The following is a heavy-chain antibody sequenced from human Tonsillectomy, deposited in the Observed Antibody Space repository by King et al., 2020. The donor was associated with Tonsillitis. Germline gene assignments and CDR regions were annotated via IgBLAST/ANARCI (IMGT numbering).Heavy chain of an antibody. J-gene: IGHJ4*02. D-gene: IGHD2-2*02. CDR3: ARGKIVVVPAAIRGVFDY. CDR2: INHSGST. V-gene: IGHV4-34*01. CDR1: GGSFSGYY. Sequence: VQLKQWGAGLLKPSETLSLPCAVYGGSFSGYYWSWIRQPPGKGLEWIGEINHSGSTNYNPSLKSRVTISVDTSKNQFSLKLSSVTAADTAVYYCARGKIVVVPAAIRGVFDYWGQGTLVTVSS.